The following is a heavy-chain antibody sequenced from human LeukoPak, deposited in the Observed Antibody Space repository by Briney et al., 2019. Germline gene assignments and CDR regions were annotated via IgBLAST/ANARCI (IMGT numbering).Heavy chain of an antibody. CDR2: IYSGGST. V-gene: IGHV3-66*02. J-gene: IGHJ4*02. CDR1: GFTVSSNY. Sequence: PGGSLRLSCAASGFTVSSNYMSWVRQAPGKGLEWVSVIYSGGSTYYADSVKGRFTISRDNSKNKLYLLMNSLRAEDTAVYYCARGDGNYDFWSGYYTGFDYWGQGTLVTVSS. D-gene: IGHD3-3*01. CDR3: ARGDGNYDFWSGYYTGFDY.